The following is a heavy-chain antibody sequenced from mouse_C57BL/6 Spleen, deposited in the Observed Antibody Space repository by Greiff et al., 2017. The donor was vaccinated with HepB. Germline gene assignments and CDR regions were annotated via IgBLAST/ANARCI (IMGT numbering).Heavy chain of an antibody. CDR3: ARWVYSSGSDAMDY. J-gene: IGHJ4*01. CDR2: IDPSDSYT. V-gene: IGHV1-69*01. D-gene: IGHD3-2*02. CDR1: GYTFTSYW. Sequence: VQLQQSGAELVMPGASVKLSCKASGYTFTSYWMHWVKQRPGQGLEWVGEIDPSDSYTNYNQKFKGKSTLTVDKSSSTAYMQLSSLTSEDSAVYYCARWVYSSGSDAMDYWGQGTSVTVSS.